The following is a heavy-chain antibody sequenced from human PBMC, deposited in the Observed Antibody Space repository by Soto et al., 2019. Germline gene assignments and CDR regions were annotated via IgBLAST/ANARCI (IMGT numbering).Heavy chain of an antibody. CDR3: ARYSSGDYSVRIGYSGLDV. CDR2: IIPMDGSR. CDR1: GGTFSTHA. Sequence: SVKVSCKASGGTFSTHAISWVRQAPGRGPEWIGGIIPMDGSRKYAPNFQGRVTMIADASTNTASMELSSLTSEDTAVYYCARYSSGDYSVRIGYSGLDVWGQGTRVTVSS. J-gene: IGHJ6*02. V-gene: IGHV1-69*13. D-gene: IGHD2-21*01.